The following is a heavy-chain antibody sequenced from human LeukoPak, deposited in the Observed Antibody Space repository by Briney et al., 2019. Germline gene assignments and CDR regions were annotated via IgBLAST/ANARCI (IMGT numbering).Heavy chain of an antibody. CDR2: IKSDGSST. Sequence: AGSLRLSCAASGFTFSSHWMHWVRQAPGKGLVWVSRIKSDGSSTSYAESVKGRFTISRDNAKNTLYLQMNNLRVEDTAVYYCARESVTDISRQSDAFDIWGQGTMVTVS. V-gene: IGHV3-74*01. CDR3: ARESVTDISRQSDAFDI. J-gene: IGHJ3*02. D-gene: IGHD2-21*02. CDR1: GFTFSSHW.